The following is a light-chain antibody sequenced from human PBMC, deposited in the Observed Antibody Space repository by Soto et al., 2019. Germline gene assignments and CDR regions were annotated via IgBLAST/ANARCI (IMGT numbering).Light chain of an antibody. Sequence: DIQMTQSPSCLSASVGHRATITSPASQSISSYLNWYQQKPGKAPKLLIYAASSLQSGVPSRFSGSGSGTDFTLTISSLQPEDFATYYCQQSYSTPLFGGGTKVDIK. CDR3: QQSYSTPL. V-gene: IGKV1-39*01. J-gene: IGKJ4*01. CDR1: QSISSY. CDR2: AAS.